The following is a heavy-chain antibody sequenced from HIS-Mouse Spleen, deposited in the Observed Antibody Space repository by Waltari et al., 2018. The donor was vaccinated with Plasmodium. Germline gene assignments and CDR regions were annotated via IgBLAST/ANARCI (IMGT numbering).Heavy chain of an antibody. CDR2: ISSSSSYI. V-gene: IGHV3-21*01. D-gene: IGHD6-13*01. CDR3: ARESSSSWYFDY. CDR1: GSTFSSHS. J-gene: IGHJ4*02. Sequence: EVQLVESGGGLVKPGGSLRLSCAASGSTFSSHSMNWVRQAPGKGLEWVSSISSSSSYIYYADSVKGRFTISRDNAKNSLYLQMNSLRAEDTAVYYCARESSSSWYFDYWGQGTLVTVSS.